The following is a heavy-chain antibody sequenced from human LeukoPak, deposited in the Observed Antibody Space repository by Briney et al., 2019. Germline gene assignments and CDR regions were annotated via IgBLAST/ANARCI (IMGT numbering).Heavy chain of an antibody. CDR3: AVVPAAIVAFDI. CDR2: IRYDGSNK. Sequence: PGGSLRLSCAASGFTFSSYGMHWVRQAPGKGLEWVAFIRYDGSNKYYADSVKGRFTISRDNSKNTLYLQMNSLRAEDTAVYYCAVVPAAIVAFDIWGQGTMVTVSS. J-gene: IGHJ3*02. CDR1: GFTFSSYG. D-gene: IGHD2-2*02. V-gene: IGHV3-30*02.